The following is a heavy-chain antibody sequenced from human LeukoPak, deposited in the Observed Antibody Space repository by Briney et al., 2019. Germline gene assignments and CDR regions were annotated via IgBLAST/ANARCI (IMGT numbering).Heavy chain of an antibody. CDR2: IYSKGLI. CDR1: GVSIRNWIYY. J-gene: IGHJ4*02. D-gene: IGHD2-2*01. Sequence: SETLSLTCTVSGVSIRNWIYYWGWVRQSRGKGMDWIESIYSKGLIYYTPSLKSRVTISVDTSKSQLSLKVTSTTAADSAACYCSRAMYQEDYFDFCGQGSMLTFSS. CDR3: SRAMYQEDYFDF. V-gene: IGHV4-39*01.